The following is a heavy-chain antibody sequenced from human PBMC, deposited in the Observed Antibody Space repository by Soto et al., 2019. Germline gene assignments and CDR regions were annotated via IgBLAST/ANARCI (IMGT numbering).Heavy chain of an antibody. J-gene: IGHJ5*02. Sequence: QVQLVESGGGVVQPGRSLRLSCAASGFTFSSYAMHWVRQAPGKGLEWVAVISYDGSNKYYADSVKSRFTISRDNSKNTLYLQMNSLRAEDTAVYYCARAGEGGGSDNWFDPWGQGTLVTVSS. D-gene: IGHD2-15*01. CDR2: ISYDGSNK. V-gene: IGHV3-30-3*01. CDR1: GFTFSSYA. CDR3: ARAGEGGGSDNWFDP.